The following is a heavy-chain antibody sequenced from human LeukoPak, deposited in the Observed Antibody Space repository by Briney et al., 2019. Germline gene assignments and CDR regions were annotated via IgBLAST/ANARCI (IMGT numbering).Heavy chain of an antibody. J-gene: IGHJ4*02. Sequence: SETLSLPCTVSGGSIISSSFYWGWIRQSPGKGLEWIGSIYDTGSTYYNPSLKSRVTISLDTSKNQFSLKLTSVTAADTAVYHCARLKGTNGVCYPDYWGQGTLVTVSS. CDR2: IYDTGST. CDR1: GGSIISSSFY. D-gene: IGHD2-8*01. CDR3: ARLKGTNGVCYPDY. V-gene: IGHV4-39*01.